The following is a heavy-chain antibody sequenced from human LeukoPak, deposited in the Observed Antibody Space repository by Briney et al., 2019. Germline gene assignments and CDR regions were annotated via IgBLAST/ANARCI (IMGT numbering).Heavy chain of an antibody. V-gene: IGHV3-7*01. CDR2: IKEDGSEK. D-gene: IGHD4-17*01. CDR1: GFTFSSYW. CDR3: ARDPYGDNWFDP. Sequence: HPGGSLRLSCAASGFTFSSYWMSWVRQAPGKGLEWVANIKEDGSEKYYVDSVKGRFTISRDNAKKSLYLQMNNLRAEDTVVYYCARDPYGDNWFDPWGQGTLVTVSS. J-gene: IGHJ5*02.